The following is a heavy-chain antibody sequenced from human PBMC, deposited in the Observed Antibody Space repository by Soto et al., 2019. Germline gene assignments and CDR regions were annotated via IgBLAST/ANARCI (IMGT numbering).Heavy chain of an antibody. CDR3: ARDQSSSWLSGDY. CDR1: GFTFSSYS. J-gene: IGHJ4*02. CDR2: ISSSSSTI. Sequence: GGSLRLSCAASGFTFSSYSMNWVRQAPGKGLEWVSYISSSSSTIYYADSVKGRFTISRDNAKNSLYLQMNSLRAEDTAVYYCARDQSSSWLSGDYWGQGTLVTV. D-gene: IGHD6-13*01. V-gene: IGHV3-48*01.